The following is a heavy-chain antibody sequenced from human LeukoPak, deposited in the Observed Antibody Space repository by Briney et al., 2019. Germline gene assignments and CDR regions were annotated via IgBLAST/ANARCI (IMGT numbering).Heavy chain of an antibody. CDR2: INAGNGNT. D-gene: IGHD5-18*01. V-gene: IGHV1-3*01. J-gene: IGHJ4*02. CDR1: GYTFTIYA. Sequence: ASVTVSCKASGYTFTIYAMHWVRQAPGQRLEWMGWINAGNGNTKYSQKFQGRVTITRDTSASTAYMELSSLRSEDTAVYYCARVDTAMVIGYWGQGTLVTVSS. CDR3: ARVDTAMVIGY.